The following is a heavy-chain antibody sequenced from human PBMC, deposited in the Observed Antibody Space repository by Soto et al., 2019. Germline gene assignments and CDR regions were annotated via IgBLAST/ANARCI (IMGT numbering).Heavy chain of an antibody. V-gene: IGHV2-5*01. CDR2: IYWNDDK. Sequence: QITLKESGPTLVKPTQTLTLTCTFSGFSLSTSGVGVGWIRQPPGKALEWLALIYWNDDKRYSPSLKSRLTITKDTSKYQVVLTMTNMDPVDTATYYCAHRRVFRNIAARHPVNWFVPWGQGTLVTVSS. CDR3: AHRRVFRNIAARHPVNWFVP. D-gene: IGHD6-6*01. J-gene: IGHJ5*02. CDR1: GFSLSTSGVG.